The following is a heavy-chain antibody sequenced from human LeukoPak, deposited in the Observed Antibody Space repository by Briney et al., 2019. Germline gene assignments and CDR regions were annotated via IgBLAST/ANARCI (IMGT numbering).Heavy chain of an antibody. CDR2: IYYSGST. D-gene: IGHD5-18*01. J-gene: IGHJ4*02. CDR3: ARAPRGYSYDFDY. CDR1: SDSISSYY. V-gene: IGHV4-59*07. Sequence: SDTLSLTCTVSSDSISSYYWSWLRQPPGKGLEGICYIYYSGSTNSNPSLKSRVTISVDTSKHQFSLNLSSMTAADRAVYYCARAPRGYSYDFDYWGQGALVTVSS.